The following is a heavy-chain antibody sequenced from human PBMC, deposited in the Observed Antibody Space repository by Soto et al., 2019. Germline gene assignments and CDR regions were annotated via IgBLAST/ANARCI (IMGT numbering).Heavy chain of an antibody. V-gene: IGHV1-3*01. D-gene: IGHD2-15*01. CDR1: GYTFTSYA. CDR3: ARDLGGWPDY. J-gene: IGHJ4*02. Sequence: GASVKVSCKASGYTFTSYAMHWVRQAPGQRLEWMGWINAGNGNTKYSQKFQGRVTVTKDTSASTAYMELSSLRSEDTAVYYCARDLGGWPDYWGQGTLATVSS. CDR2: INAGNGNT.